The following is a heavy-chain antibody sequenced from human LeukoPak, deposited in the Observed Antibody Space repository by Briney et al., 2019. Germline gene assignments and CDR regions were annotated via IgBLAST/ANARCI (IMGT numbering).Heavy chain of an antibody. D-gene: IGHD6-13*01. J-gene: IGHJ3*02. CDR1: GYTFTSYD. V-gene: IGHV1-8*01. CDR3: AIGQQLVRGAFDI. Sequence: GASVTVSCKASGYTFTSYDINWVRQATGQGLEWMGRMNPNSGNTGYAQKFQGRVTMTRNTSISTAYMELSSLRSEDTAVYYCAIGQQLVRGAFDIWGQGTMVTVSS. CDR2: MNPNSGNT.